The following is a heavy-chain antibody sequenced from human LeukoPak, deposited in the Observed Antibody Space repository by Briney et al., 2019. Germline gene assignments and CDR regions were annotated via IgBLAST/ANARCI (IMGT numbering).Heavy chain of an antibody. CDR1: GYTFTSYA. CDR2: INTNTGNP. J-gene: IGHJ4*02. D-gene: IGHD5-18*01. V-gene: IGHV7-4-1*02. CDR3: AREVAIGRAAMEGLLH. Sequence: ASVKVSCKASGYTFTSYAMNWVRQAPGQGLEWMGWINTNTGNPTYAQGFTGRFVFSLDTSVSTAYLQISSLKADDTAVYYCAREVAIGRAAMEGLLHWGQGTLVTVSS.